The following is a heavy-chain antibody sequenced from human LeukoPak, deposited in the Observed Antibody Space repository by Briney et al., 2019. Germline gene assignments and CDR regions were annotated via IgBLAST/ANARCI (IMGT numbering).Heavy chain of an antibody. J-gene: IGHJ4*02. CDR1: GDSISNYY. Sequence: SETLSLTCTVSGDSISNYYWSWIRQPAGKGLEWIGRIYTSGSTDSNPSLKSRVTMSVDTSKNQFSLKLSSVTAADTAVYYCATTIRRDDYIAAPFDYWGQGTLVTVSS. CDR3: ATTIRRDDYIAAPFDY. D-gene: IGHD4-11*01. CDR2: IYTSGST. V-gene: IGHV4-4*07.